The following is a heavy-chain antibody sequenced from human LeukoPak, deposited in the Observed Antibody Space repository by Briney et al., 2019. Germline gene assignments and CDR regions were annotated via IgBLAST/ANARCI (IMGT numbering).Heavy chain of an antibody. V-gene: IGHV4-59*12. CDR2: IYYSGST. Sequence: SETLSLTCTVSGGSISSYYWNWIRQPPGKGLEWIGYIYYSGSTNYNPSLKSRVTISVDTSKNQFSLTLTSVTAADTAVYFCAREVTLVRGVVTRWFDPWGQGTLVTVSS. CDR1: GGSISSYY. CDR3: AREVTLVRGVVTRWFDP. D-gene: IGHD3-10*01. J-gene: IGHJ5*02.